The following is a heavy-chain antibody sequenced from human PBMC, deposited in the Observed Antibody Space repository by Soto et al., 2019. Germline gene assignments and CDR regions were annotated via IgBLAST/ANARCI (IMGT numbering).Heavy chain of an antibody. V-gene: IGHV1-18*01. J-gene: IGHJ4*02. CDR3: ARGPDCSGGICYSQVFDY. CDR2: ISVYNGKT. Sequence: ASVKVSCKASGYTFTSYDITWVRQAPGQGLEWMGWISVYNGKTHYAQKLQGRVTMTTDTSTSTAYMELRSLRSDDTAVYYCARGPDCSGGICYSQVFDYWGQGTLVTAPQ. D-gene: IGHD2-15*01. CDR1: GYTFTSYD.